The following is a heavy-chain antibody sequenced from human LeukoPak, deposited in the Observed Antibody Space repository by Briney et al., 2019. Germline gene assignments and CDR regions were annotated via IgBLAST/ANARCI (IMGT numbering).Heavy chain of an antibody. Sequence: GASVKVSCEASGYTFTSYGISWVRQAPGQGLEWMGWTSAYNGNTNYAQKLQGRVTMTTDTSTSTAYMELRSLRSDDTAVYYCARVLTRHHNSGSLAYWGQGTLVTVSS. CDR2: TSAYNGNT. D-gene: IGHD1-26*01. V-gene: IGHV1-18*01. J-gene: IGHJ4*02. CDR1: GYTFTSYG. CDR3: ARVLTRHHNSGSLAY.